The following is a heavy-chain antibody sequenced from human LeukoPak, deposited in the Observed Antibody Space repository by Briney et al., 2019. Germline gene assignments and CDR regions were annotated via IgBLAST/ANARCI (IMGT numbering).Heavy chain of an antibody. V-gene: IGHV4-31*03. CDR1: GGSISSGGYY. CDR2: IYYSGST. CDR3: AKNYYERGYYYYYGMDV. Sequence: SQTLSLTCTVSGGSISSGGYYWSWIRQHPGKGLEWIGYIYYSGSTCYNPSLKSRVTISVDTSKNQFSLKLSSVTAADTAVYYCAKNYYERGYYYYYGMDVWGQGTTVTVSS. D-gene: IGHD3-22*01. J-gene: IGHJ6*02.